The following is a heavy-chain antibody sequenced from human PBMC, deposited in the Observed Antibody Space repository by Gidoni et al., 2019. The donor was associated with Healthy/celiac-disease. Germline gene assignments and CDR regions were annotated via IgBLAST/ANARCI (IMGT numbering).Heavy chain of an antibody. CDR3: AKSQLPSAPFDY. J-gene: IGHJ4*02. D-gene: IGHD2-2*01. CDR1: GLPFRSYA. CDR2: ISGSGGST. V-gene: IGHV3-23*01. Sequence: VQLFESGGCLVQLGGSLRLSFVAPGLPFRSYAMRWVRQAPGKGLEWVSAISGSGGSTYYADSVKGRFTISRDNSKNTLYLQMNSLRAEDTAVYYCAKSQLPSAPFDYWGQGTLVTVSS.